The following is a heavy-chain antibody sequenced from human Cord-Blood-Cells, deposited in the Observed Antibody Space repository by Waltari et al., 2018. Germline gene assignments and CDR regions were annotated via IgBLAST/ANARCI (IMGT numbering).Heavy chain of an antibody. D-gene: IGHD4-17*01. CDR2: SNRSGST. J-gene: IGHJ4*02. CDR3: ARGAPGEPVFDY. Sequence: QVQLQQWGAGLLKPSETLSLTCAVYGGSFSGYYWSWIRQPPGKGLEWVGESNRSGSTNCSPARWRRVTISADAYKKRFSLRLSSVLAADTAVDCGARGAPGEPVFDYWGQGTLVTVSS. V-gene: IGHV4-34*01. CDR1: GGSFSGYY.